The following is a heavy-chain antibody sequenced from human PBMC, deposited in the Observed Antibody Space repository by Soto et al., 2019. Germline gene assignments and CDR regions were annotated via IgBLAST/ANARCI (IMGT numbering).Heavy chain of an antibody. D-gene: IGHD2-15*01. Sequence: GGSLRLSCAASGFTFSSYAMHWVRQAPGKGLEWVAVISYDGSNKYYADSVKGRFTISRDNSKNTLYLQMNSLRAEDTAVYYCARDLGYCSGGSCYPDYWGQGTLVTVSS. CDR3: ARDLGYCSGGSCYPDY. J-gene: IGHJ4*02. CDR1: GFTFSSYA. CDR2: ISYDGSNK. V-gene: IGHV3-30-3*01.